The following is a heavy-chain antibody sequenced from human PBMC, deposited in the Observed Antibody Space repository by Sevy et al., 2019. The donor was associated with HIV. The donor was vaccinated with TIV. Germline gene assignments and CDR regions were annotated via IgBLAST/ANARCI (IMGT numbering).Heavy chain of an antibody. J-gene: IGHJ6*02. CDR3: ARHDGALGQVAQMDV. V-gene: IGHV5-51*01. CDR1: GYSFSSYW. D-gene: IGHD3-10*01. Sequence: GESLKISCKGSGYSFSSYWIGWVRQMPGKGLEWMGIIYPGDSDIIYSPSFQGQVTISADKSISTAYLQWSSLKASDTAMYYCARHDGALGQVAQMDVWGHGTTVTVSS. CDR2: IYPGDSDI.